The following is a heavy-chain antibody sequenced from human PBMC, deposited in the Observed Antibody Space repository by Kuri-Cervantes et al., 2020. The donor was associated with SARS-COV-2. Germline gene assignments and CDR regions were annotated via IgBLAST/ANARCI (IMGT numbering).Heavy chain of an antibody. CDR2: ISSKSSYR. Sequence: GESLKISCVASGFTFRSYWMTWVRQAPGKGLEWVSSISSKSSYRYYADSVKGRFTMSRDDGRNSLYLQMNSLRAEDTAVYYCARLDGIELLLRSLYYMDVWGKGTSVTVSS. J-gene: IGHJ6*03. D-gene: IGHD3-3*01. V-gene: IGHV3-21*01. CDR1: GFTFRSYW. CDR3: ARLDGIELLLRSLYYMDV.